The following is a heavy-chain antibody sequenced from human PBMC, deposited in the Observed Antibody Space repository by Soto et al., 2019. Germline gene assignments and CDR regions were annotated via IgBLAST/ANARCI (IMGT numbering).Heavy chain of an antibody. D-gene: IGHD2-8*01. Sequence: SVKVSCKASGGTFSSYAISWVRQAPGQGLEWMGGIIPIFGTANYAQKFQGRVTITADESTSTAYMELSGLRSEDTAVYYCARGPEVSGYFDYWGQGTLVTVSS. J-gene: IGHJ4*02. CDR3: ARGPEVSGYFDY. V-gene: IGHV1-69*13. CDR1: GGTFSSYA. CDR2: IIPIFGTA.